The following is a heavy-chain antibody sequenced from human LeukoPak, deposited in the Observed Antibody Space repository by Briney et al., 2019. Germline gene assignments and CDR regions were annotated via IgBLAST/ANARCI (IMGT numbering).Heavy chain of an antibody. CDR3: AKGPTQILRFLRDGKTYYMDV. J-gene: IGHJ6*03. CDR1: RFTFRNYG. V-gene: IGHV3-33*06. CDR2: IWFDGNHQ. Sequence: GGSLRLSCAASRFTFRNYGMHWLRRAPGRGLECVAVIWFDGNHQYYADSVKGRFTISRDNSNNTLYLQMNSLRVEDTAVYYCAKGPTQILRFLRDGKTYYMDVWGKGTSVLVSS. D-gene: IGHD3-3*01.